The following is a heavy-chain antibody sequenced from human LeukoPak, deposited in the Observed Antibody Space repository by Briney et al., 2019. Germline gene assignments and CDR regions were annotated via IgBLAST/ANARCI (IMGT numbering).Heavy chain of an antibody. D-gene: IGHD7-27*01. V-gene: IGHV4-4*07. Sequence: SETLSLTCTVSGASISSYYWSWIRQPAGKALEWIGRIYVTGSTTYNPPLESRVTMSVDTSKNQFSLKLSSVTAADTAVYYCARELLSGDPSIGNWGQGTLVTVSS. CDR2: IYVTGST. CDR3: ARELLSGDPSIGN. J-gene: IGHJ4*02. CDR1: GASISSYY.